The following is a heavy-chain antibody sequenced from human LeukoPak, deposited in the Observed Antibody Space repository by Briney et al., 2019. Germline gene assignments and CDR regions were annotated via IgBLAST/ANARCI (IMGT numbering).Heavy chain of an antibody. CDR3: AKRAVAGTGRGFDI. J-gene: IGHJ3*02. Sequence: GGSLRLSCAASGFTFRSYAMNWVRKAPGKGLEWGSLISGSGASKDYADSVKGRFTISRDNSKNTLYLQINSLRADDTAVYYCAKRAVAGTGRGFDIWGQGTLVTVSS. CDR1: GFTFRSYA. CDR2: ISGSGASK. V-gene: IGHV3-23*01. D-gene: IGHD6-19*01.